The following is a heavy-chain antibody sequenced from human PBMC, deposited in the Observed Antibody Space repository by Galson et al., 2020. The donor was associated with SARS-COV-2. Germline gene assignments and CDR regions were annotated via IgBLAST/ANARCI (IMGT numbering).Heavy chain of an antibody. V-gene: IGHV4-59*01. Sequence: SQTLSLTNTVSGDSMITYYWNWIRQPPGEGLQWIGYVSYNRLTNNNPSLQSRLTLSVDTSKNQFSLNLNSVTAADAAVYYCARGGDYFLNWIDSWGQGTPVVVSS. CDR1: GDSMITYY. J-gene: IGHJ5*01. CDR2: VSYNRLT. D-gene: IGHD4-17*01. CDR3: ARGGDYFLNWIDS.